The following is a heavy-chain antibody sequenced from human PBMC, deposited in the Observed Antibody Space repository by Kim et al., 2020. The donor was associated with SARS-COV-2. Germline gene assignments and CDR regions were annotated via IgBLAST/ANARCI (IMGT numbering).Heavy chain of an antibody. D-gene: IGHD5-12*01. Sequence: STIHYADAVKGRFTISRDNAKNSLYLQMNSLRAEDTAVYYCARDYPTSFWGQGTLVTVSS. CDR3: ARDYPTSF. CDR2: STI. V-gene: IGHV3-48*04. J-gene: IGHJ4*02.